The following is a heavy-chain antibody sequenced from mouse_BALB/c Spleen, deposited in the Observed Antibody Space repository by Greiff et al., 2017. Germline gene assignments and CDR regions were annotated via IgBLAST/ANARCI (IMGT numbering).Heavy chain of an antibody. V-gene: IGHV1-4*01. CDR3: ARSDYYGSSLDY. J-gene: IGHJ2*01. D-gene: IGHD1-1*01. CDR2: INPSSGYT. Sequence: QVHVKQSGAELARPGASVKMSCKASGYTFTSYTMHWVKQRPGQGLEWIGYINPSSGYTNYNQKFKDKATLTADKSSSTAYMQLSSLTSEDSAVYYCARSDYYGSSLDYWGQGTTLTVSS. CDR1: GYTFTSYT.